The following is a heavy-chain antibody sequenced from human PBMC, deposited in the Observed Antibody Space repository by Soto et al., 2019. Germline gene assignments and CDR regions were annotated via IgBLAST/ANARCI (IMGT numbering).Heavy chain of an antibody. J-gene: IGHJ6*02. V-gene: IGHV4-4*07. D-gene: IGHD2-2*01. CDR1: GGSISGYY. Sequence: SETLSLTCTVSGGSISGYYWSWVRQPAGKGLEWVGRIYSDGTTNYSPSLKSRVTMSLDTSKDQFSLHLNSVTAADTAVYYCSRVGCSNSKCYTRGMDVWGQGTTGT. CDR3: SRVGCSNSKCYTRGMDV. CDR2: IYSDGTT.